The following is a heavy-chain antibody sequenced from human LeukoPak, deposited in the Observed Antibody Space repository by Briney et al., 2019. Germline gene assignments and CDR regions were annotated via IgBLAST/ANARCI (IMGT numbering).Heavy chain of an antibody. J-gene: IGHJ3*02. CDR1: GYTFTSYG. D-gene: IGHD3-16*01. CDR3: ARGGALEAFDI. V-gene: IGHV1-8*03. Sequence: GASVKVSCKASGYTFTSYGINWVRQAPGQGLEWMGWMNPNRGNTVYAQKFQGRVTITRNTSISTAYMELSSLRSEDTAVYSCARGGALEAFDIWGQGTMVTVSS. CDR2: MNPNRGNT.